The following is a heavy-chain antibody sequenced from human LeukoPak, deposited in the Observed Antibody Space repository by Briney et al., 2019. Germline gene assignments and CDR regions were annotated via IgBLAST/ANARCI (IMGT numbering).Heavy chain of an antibody. Sequence: SVKVSCKASGGTFSSYTISWVRQAPGQGLEGMGRIIPNLGIANYAQKFQGRVTITADKSTRTAYMEERSLLSEHPAVYHCSIQYTLFGVVRFDPWGQGTLVPVSS. J-gene: IGHJ5*02. CDR3: SIQYTLFGVVRFDP. CDR1: GGTFSSYT. V-gene: IGHV1-69*02. CDR2: IIPNLGIA. D-gene: IGHD3-3*01.